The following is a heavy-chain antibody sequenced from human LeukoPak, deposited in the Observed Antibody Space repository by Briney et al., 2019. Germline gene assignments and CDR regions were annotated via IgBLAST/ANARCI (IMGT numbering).Heavy chain of an antibody. CDR2: IYIGGTT. Sequence: SETLSLTCTVSGASTSSHFWSWMRQPPGKGLEWIGNIYIGGTTNYNPSLNSRVTMSLDTSKNQLSLQLTSVTAADTAVYYCARGSRVYDRSGFHTWHDYWGHGTLVTVSS. V-gene: IGHV4-59*11. CDR3: ARGSRVYDRSGFHTWHDY. D-gene: IGHD3-22*01. J-gene: IGHJ4*03. CDR1: GASTSSHF.